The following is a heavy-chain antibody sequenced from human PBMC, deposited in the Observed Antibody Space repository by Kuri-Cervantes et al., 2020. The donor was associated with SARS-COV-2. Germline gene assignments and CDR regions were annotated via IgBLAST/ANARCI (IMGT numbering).Heavy chain of an antibody. CDR1: GFTFSSYG. Sequence: GGSLRLSCAASGFTFSSYGMHWVRQAPGKGLEWVAVISYDGSNKYYADSVKGRMTISRDNSDNRLSLLTDSLRDEDTAVYYCAKDTSPWDSRYHAIDVWGQGTTVTVSS. CDR2: ISYDGSNK. D-gene: IGHD2-2*01. V-gene: IGHV3-30*18. CDR3: AKDTSPWDSRYHAIDV. J-gene: IGHJ6*02.